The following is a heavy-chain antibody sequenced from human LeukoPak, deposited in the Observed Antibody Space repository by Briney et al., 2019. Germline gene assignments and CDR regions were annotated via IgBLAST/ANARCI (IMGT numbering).Heavy chain of an antibody. J-gene: IGHJ3*02. CDR2: VNHRGDT. D-gene: IGHD2-15*01. CDR1: GGSISSGSYY. CDR3: ARPHFCSATTCSGPFHI. V-gene: IGHV4-39*07. Sequence: SQTLSLTCTVSGGSISSGSYYWSWIRQPPGKGLEWIGEVNHRGDTIYNPSLKRRVIMSVDTSKNQFFLHLNSMTAADTAVYYCARPHFCSATTCSGPFHIWSQGTMVTVSS.